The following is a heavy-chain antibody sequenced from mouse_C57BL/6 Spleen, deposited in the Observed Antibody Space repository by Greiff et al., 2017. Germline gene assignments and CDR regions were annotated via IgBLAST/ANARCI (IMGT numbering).Heavy chain of an antibody. Sequence: QVQLQQPGTELVKPGASVKLSCKASGYTFTSYWMHWVKQRPGQGLEWIGNINPSNGGTNYNEKFKSKATLTVDKSSSTAYMQLSSLTSEDSAVYYCARDYYGSSPYYYAMGYWGQGTSVTVSS. V-gene: IGHV1-53*01. CDR3: ARDYYGSSPYYYAMGY. J-gene: IGHJ4*01. CDR1: GYTFTSYW. D-gene: IGHD1-1*01. CDR2: INPSNGGT.